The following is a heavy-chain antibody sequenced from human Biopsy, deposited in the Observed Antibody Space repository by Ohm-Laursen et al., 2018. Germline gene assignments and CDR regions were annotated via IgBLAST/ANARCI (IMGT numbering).Heavy chain of an antibody. D-gene: IGHD1-1*01. CDR2: FAPENGKT. J-gene: IGHJ4*02. V-gene: IGHV1-24*01. Sequence: ASVKVSCKVSGYAVTEFSMHWVRQAPGKGLEWMGGFAPENGKTIYAQKFQGRVTMTEDTSTDTAYMELSSLGSEDTAVYYCAADMNVWSVNYWGQGTQVTVSS. CDR3: AADMNVWSVNY. CDR1: GYAVTEFS.